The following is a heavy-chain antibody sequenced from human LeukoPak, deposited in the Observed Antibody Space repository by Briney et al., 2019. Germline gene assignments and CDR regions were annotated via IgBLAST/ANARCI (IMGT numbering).Heavy chain of an antibody. CDR2: INYSGTT. J-gene: IGHJ5*02. V-gene: IGHV4-39*07. CDR3: ARDHLANLASRLFDP. CDR1: GGSISTSTYY. D-gene: IGHD3-3*01. Sequence: SETLSLTCTVSGGSISTSTYYWGWIRQPPGKGLEWIGSINYSGTTYYNPSLKSRVTISVDTSKNQISLKLSSVTAADTAVYYCARDHLANLASRLFDPWGQGTLVTVSS.